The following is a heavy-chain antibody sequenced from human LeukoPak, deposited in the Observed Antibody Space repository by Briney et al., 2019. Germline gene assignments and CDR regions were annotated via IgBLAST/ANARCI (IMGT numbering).Heavy chain of an antibody. D-gene: IGHD5-18*01. V-gene: IGHV3-53*01. Sequence: PGGSLRLSCAASGFTVSSNYMSWVRQAPGKGLEWVSDIYSGGSTYYADSVEGRFTISRDNSTNTLYLQMNSLRAEDTAVYYCAREVDTAMGAFFDPWGQGTLVTVSS. CDR2: IYSGGST. CDR3: AREVDTAMGAFFDP. J-gene: IGHJ5*02. CDR1: GFTVSSNY.